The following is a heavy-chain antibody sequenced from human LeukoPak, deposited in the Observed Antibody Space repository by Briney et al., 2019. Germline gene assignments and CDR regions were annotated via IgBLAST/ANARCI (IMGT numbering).Heavy chain of an antibody. CDR2: INHSGST. CDR1: GGSFSGYY. CDR3: ASLSTIAARRGRQC. J-gene: IGHJ4*02. Sequence: SETLSLTCAVYGGSFSGYYWSWIRQPPGKGLEWIGEINHSGSTNYNPSLKSRVTISVDTSKNQFSLKLSSVTAADTAVYYCASLSTIAARRGRQCWGQGTLVTVSS. D-gene: IGHD6-6*01. V-gene: IGHV4-34*01.